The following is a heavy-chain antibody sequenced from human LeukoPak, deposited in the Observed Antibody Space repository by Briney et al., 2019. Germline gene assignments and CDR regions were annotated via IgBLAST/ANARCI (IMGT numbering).Heavy chain of an antibody. CDR1: GGSISSYY. CDR2: IYYSGST. J-gene: IGHJ6*03. Sequence: SSETLSLTRTVSGGSISSYYWSWIRQPPGKGLEWIGYIYYSGSTNYNPSLKSRVTISVDTSKNQFSLKLSSVTAADTAVYYCARVGGGGGSYYAGYYYYMDVWGKGTTVTVSS. D-gene: IGHD1-26*01. CDR3: ARVGGGGGSYYAGYYYYMDV. V-gene: IGHV4-59*01.